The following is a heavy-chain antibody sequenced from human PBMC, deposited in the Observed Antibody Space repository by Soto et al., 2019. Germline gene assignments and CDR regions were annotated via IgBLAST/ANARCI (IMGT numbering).Heavy chain of an antibody. V-gene: IGHV1-46*03. CDR3: ARDHVVVVIQEYYYYYGMDV. J-gene: IGHJ6*02. D-gene: IGHD3-22*01. Sequence: ASVKVSCKVSGYTLTELSMHWVRQAPGQGLEWMGIINPSGGSTSYAQKFQGRVTMTRDTSTSTVYMELSSLRSEDTAVYYCARDHVVVVIQEYYYYYGMDVWGQGTTVTVSS. CDR2: INPSGGST. CDR1: GYTLTELS.